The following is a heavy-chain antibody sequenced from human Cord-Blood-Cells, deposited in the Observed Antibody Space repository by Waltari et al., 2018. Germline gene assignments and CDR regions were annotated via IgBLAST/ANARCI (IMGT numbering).Heavy chain of an antibody. CDR1: GGPIRTSNW. CDR2: IYHSGST. J-gene: IGHJ4*02. CDR3: ATAPYDFWSGYYFDY. V-gene: IGHV4-4*02. Sequence: QVQLQESGPGLAKPSGTLSLTCAVSGGPIRTSNWWRSVRPPPGKGLEWIGEIYHSGSTNYNPSLKSRVTISVDKSKNQFSLKLSSVTAADTAVYYCATAPYDFWSGYYFDYWGQGTLVTVSS. D-gene: IGHD3-3*01.